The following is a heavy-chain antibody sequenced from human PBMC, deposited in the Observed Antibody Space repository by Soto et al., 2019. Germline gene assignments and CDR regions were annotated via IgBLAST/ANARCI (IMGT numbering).Heavy chain of an antibody. Sequence: QMQLVQSGAGVKKTGSSVTVSCKALGNTFTYRYLHWVRQAPGQALEWMGWITPFSGDVHYSQKCQERVTITRDRSINTAYMQMSSLRSEDTAMYFCASGGAGSGPFTWELPDHWGQGTLVTVSS. D-gene: IGHD1-26*01. CDR1: GNTFTYRY. V-gene: IGHV1-45*02. CDR3: ASGGAGSGPFTWELPDH. CDR2: ITPFSGDV. J-gene: IGHJ4*02.